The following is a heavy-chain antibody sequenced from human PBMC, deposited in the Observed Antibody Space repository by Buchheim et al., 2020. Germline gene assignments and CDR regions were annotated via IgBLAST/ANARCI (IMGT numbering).Heavy chain of an antibody. CDR2: IYYSGNT. D-gene: IGHD3-22*01. CDR1: GGSISSGGYY. J-gene: IGHJ5*02. V-gene: IGHV4-31*03. Sequence: QVQLQESGPGLVKPSQTLSLTCTVSGGSISSGGYYWSWIRQHPGQGLEWIGYIYYSGNTYYNPSLKSRIAISVDTSKNQFSLKLSSVTAADTAVYYCARDRGDDSSGYYWFDPWGQGTL. CDR3: ARDRGDDSSGYYWFDP.